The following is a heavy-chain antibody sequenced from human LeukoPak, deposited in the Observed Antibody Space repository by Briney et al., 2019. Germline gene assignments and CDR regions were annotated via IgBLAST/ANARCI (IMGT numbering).Heavy chain of an antibody. CDR1: GDSISNYY. CDR2: MYNRGST. D-gene: IGHD6-19*01. Sequence: SETLSLTCTVSGDSISNYYWSWIRQSPGKELEWIGYMYNRGSTVYNPSLKSRVTISTDTSKNQFSLRLTSVTAADTAVYYCARAEKAVTGTLDSWGQGTLITVSS. J-gene: IGHJ4*02. CDR3: ARAEKAVTGTLDS. V-gene: IGHV4-59*01.